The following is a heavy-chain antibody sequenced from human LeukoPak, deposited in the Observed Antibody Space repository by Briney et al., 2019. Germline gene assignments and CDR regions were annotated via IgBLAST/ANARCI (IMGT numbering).Heavy chain of an antibody. CDR1: GGTFSSYA. J-gene: IGHJ4*02. Sequence: SVKVSCKASGGTFSSYAISWVRQAPGQGLEWMGGIIPIFGTASYAQKFQGRVTMTRDTSTSTVYMELSSLRSEDTAVYYCARVVVDSSQDYFDYWGQGTLVTVSS. V-gene: IGHV1-69*05. D-gene: IGHD3-22*01. CDR3: ARVVVDSSQDYFDY. CDR2: IIPIFGTA.